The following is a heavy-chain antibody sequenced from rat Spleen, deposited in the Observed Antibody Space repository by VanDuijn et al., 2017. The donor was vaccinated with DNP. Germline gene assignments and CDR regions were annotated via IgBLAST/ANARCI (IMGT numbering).Heavy chain of an antibody. Sequence: EVQLVESGGGLVQPGRSLKLSCAASGFTFSDYNMAWVRQAPKKGLEWVATIIYDGSRTYYRNSVKGRFTISRDNAKSTLYLQMDSLRSEDTAIYYCTTFEGRDAWGQGTSVTVSS. D-gene: IGHD1-11*01. V-gene: IGHV5S10*01. CDR3: TTFEGRDA. J-gene: IGHJ4*01. CDR2: IIYDGSRT. CDR1: GFTFSDYN.